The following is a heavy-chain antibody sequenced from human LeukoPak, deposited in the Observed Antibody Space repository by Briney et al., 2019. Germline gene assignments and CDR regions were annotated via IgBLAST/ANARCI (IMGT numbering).Heavy chain of an antibody. J-gene: IGHJ6*03. CDR3: ARELKEMDPDDYYYYYYMDV. CDR2: INPSGGST. D-gene: IGHD2-8*01. CDR1: GYTFTSYY. Sequence: ASVKVSCKASGYTFTSYYMHWVRQAPGQGLEWMGIINPSGGSTSYAQKFQGRVTMTRDTSTSTVYMELSSLRSEDTAVYYCARELKEMDPDDYYYYYYMDVWGKGTTVTVSS. V-gene: IGHV1-46*01.